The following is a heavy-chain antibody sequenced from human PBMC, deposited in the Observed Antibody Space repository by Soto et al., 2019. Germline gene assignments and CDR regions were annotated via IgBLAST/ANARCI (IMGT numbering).Heavy chain of an antibody. J-gene: IGHJ6*02. V-gene: IGHV1-18*01. D-gene: IGHD6-13*01. CDR1: GYRNTIYG. Sequence: ALVKGACQASGYRNTIYGSSWGRQATRQGLEWMGSISAYNGNTNYAQKLQGRVTMTTDTSTSTAYMELRSLRSDDTAVYYCARAPYSSSWYYYYYGMDVWGQGTTVTVSS. CDR3: ARAPYSSSWYYYYYGMDV. CDR2: ISAYNGNT.